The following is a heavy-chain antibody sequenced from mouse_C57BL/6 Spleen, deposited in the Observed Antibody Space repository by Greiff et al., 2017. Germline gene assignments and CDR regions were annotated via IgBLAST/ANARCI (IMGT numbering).Heavy chain of an antibody. CDR1: GYTFTSYW. V-gene: IGHV1-69*01. CDR3: ARFYDYGRYFDV. CDR2: IDPSDSYT. Sequence: QVQLKQPGAELVMPGASVKLSCKASGYTFTSYWMHWVKQRPGQGLEWIGEIDPSDSYTNYNQKFKGKSTLTVDKSSSTAYMQLSSLTSEDSAVYYCARFYDYGRYFDVWGTGTTVTVSS. J-gene: IGHJ1*03. D-gene: IGHD2-4*01.